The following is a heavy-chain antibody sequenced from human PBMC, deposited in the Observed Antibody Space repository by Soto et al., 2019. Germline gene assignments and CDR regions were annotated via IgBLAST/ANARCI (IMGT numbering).Heavy chain of an antibody. V-gene: IGHV4-34*01. Sequence: SETLSLTCAVYGGSFSGYYWSWIRQPPGKGLEWIGEINHSGSTNYNPSLKSRVTISVDTSKNQFSLKLSSVTAADTAVYYCARGALDDFWSGYYQYYFDYWGQGTLVTVSS. CDR2: INHSGST. J-gene: IGHJ4*02. CDR1: GGSFSGYY. D-gene: IGHD3-3*01. CDR3: ARGALDDFWSGYYQYYFDY.